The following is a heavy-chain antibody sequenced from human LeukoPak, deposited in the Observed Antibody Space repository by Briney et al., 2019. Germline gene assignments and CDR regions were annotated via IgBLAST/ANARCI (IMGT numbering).Heavy chain of an antibody. CDR2: ISYDGSNK. J-gene: IGHJ4*02. CDR3: AKDRGYSYGYDY. CDR1: GFTFIRHS. D-gene: IGHD5-18*01. V-gene: IGHV3-30*18. Sequence: GGSLRLSCAASGFTFIRHSMNWVRQAPGKGLEWVAVISYDGSNKYYADSVKGRFTISRDNSKNTLYLQMNSLRAEDTAVYYCAKDRGYSYGYDYWGQGTLVTVSS.